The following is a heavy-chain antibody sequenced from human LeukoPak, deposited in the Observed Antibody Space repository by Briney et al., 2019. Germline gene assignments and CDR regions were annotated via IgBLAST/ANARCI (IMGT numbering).Heavy chain of an antibody. CDR1: GGSLSSYY. CDR2: IYYSGST. CDR3: ARSRSYSSSWYSDY. J-gene: IGHJ4*02. D-gene: IGHD6-13*01. V-gene: IGHV4-59*01. Sequence: PSETLSLTCTVSGGSLSSYYWSWIRQPPGKGLEWIGYIYYSGSTNYNPSLKSRVTISVDTSKNQFSLKLSSVTAADTAVYYCARSRSYSSSWYSDYWGQGTLVTVSS.